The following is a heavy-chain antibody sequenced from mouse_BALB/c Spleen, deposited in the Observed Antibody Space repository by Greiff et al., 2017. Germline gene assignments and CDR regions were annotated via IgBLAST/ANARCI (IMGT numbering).Heavy chain of an antibody. D-gene: IGHD2-1*01. V-gene: IGHV3-2*02. CDR1: GYSITSDYA. CDR2: ISYSGST. CDR3: ARWDGNHAWFAY. J-gene: IGHJ3*01. Sequence: EVKLQESGPGLVKPSQSLSLTCTVTGYSITSDYAWNWIRQFPGNKLEWMGYISYSGSTSYNPSLKSRISITRDTSKNQFFLQLNSVTTEDTATYYCARWDGNHAWFAYWGQGTLVTVSA.